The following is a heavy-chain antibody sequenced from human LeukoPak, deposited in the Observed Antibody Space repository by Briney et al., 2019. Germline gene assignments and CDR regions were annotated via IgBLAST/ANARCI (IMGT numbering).Heavy chain of an antibody. Sequence: GESLKISCKGSGYSVTSYWISWVRQMPGEGLEWMGRIDPSDTYTNYSPFFQGHVTISADKSISTAYLQWSSLKASDTAMYYCASLLDSSGWANDAFDIWGQGTMVTVSS. J-gene: IGHJ3*02. CDR1: GYSVTSYW. CDR2: IDPSDTYT. V-gene: IGHV5-10-1*01. CDR3: ASLLDSSGWANDAFDI. D-gene: IGHD6-19*01.